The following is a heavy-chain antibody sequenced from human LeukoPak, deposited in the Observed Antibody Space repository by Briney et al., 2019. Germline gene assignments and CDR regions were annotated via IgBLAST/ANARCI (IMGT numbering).Heavy chain of an antibody. CDR3: AKAVAGTVWIDY. CDR1: GFTFSSYA. J-gene: IGHJ4*02. D-gene: IGHD6-19*01. Sequence: PGGSLRLSCAASGFTFSSYAMSWVRQAPGKGLEWVSAISGSGGSTHYADSVKGRFTISRDNSKNTLYLQMNSLRAEDTAVYYCAKAVAGTVWIDYWGQGTLVTVSS. V-gene: IGHV3-23*01. CDR2: ISGSGGST.